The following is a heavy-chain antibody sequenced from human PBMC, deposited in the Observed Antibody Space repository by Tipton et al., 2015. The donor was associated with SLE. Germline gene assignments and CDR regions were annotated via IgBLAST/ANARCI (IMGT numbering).Heavy chain of an antibody. Sequence: TLSLTCAVYGGSFSGYYWSWIRQPPEKGLEWIGEINHSGSTNYNPSLKSRVTISVDTSKNQFSLKLSSVTAADTAVYYCARASTSCGYFDYWGQGTLVTVSS. CDR3: ARASTSCGYFDY. CDR2: INHSGST. CDR1: GGSFSGYY. V-gene: IGHV4-34*01. D-gene: IGHD2-21*01. J-gene: IGHJ4*02.